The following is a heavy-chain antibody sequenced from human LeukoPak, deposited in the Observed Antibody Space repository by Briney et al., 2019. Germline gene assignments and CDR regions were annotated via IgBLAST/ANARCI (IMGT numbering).Heavy chain of an antibody. CDR1: GFTFSTYW. J-gene: IGHJ4*02. CDR2: INSGGDDT. Sequence: GGSLRLTCAASGFTFSTYWMHWVRQAPGKGLVWVSLINSGGDDTRYADSVKGRFTISRDNAKNTLYLQMNSLRAEDTAVYYCARRIGYSSGHSAVYYFDYWGQGTLVTVSS. D-gene: IGHD6-19*01. V-gene: IGHV3-74*01. CDR3: ARRIGYSSGHSAVYYFDY.